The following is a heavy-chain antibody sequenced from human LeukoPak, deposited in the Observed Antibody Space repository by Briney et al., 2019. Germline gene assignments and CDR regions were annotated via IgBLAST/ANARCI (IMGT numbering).Heavy chain of an antibody. CDR3: AREITYYDFLTGPFDS. D-gene: IGHD3-9*01. Sequence: SETLSLTCTVSGGSINSGEYYWSWIRQPPGKGLEWIGYIYYSGTTYYNPSLMSRVTISLDTSKNQFSLKLNSVTAADTAVYYCAREITYYDFLTGPFDSWGQGTLVTVSS. CDR2: IYYSGTT. J-gene: IGHJ4*02. CDR1: GGSINSGEYY. V-gene: IGHV4-30-4*01.